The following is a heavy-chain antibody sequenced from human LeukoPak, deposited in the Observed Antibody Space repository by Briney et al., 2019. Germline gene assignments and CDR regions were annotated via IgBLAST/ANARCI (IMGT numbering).Heavy chain of an antibody. V-gene: IGHV4-59*01. Sequence: SQTPSLTCTVFGGSISSYYWSWIRQPPGKGLEWIGYIYYSGSTNYNPSLKSRVTISVDTSKNQFSLKLSSVTAADTAVYYCARELSFPGTFDYWGQGTLVTVSS. CDR2: IYYSGST. CDR1: GGSISSYY. CDR3: ARELSFPGTFDY. J-gene: IGHJ4*02. D-gene: IGHD1-1*01.